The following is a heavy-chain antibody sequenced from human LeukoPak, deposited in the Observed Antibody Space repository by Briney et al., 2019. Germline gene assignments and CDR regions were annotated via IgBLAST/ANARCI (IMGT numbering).Heavy chain of an antibody. V-gene: IGHV1-18*01. CDR3: ARHYVWGRYRHPDY. CDR2: ISAYKGNT. Sequence: AASVKVSCKASGYTFTSSGISWVRQAPGQGRGRMGWISAYKGNTNYAQNLQGRVTITTETTTTTAYMELRSLRSDDTAVYYRARHYVWGRYRHPDYWGQGTLVTVSP. J-gene: IGHJ4*02. CDR1: GYTFTSSG. D-gene: IGHD3-16*02.